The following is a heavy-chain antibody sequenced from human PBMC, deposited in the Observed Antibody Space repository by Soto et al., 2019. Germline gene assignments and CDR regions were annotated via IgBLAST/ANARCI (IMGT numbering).Heavy chain of an antibody. D-gene: IGHD6-19*01. CDR1: GFTFSSYA. J-gene: IGHJ4*02. CDR3: ARVLQGAVAGPIDY. CDR2: ISYDGSNK. V-gene: IGHV3-30-3*01. Sequence: GGSLRLSCAASGFTFSSYAMHWVRQAPGKGLEWVAVISYDGSNKYYADSVKGRFTISRDNSKNTLYPQMNSLRAEDTAVYYCARVLQGAVAGPIDYWGQGTLVTVSS.